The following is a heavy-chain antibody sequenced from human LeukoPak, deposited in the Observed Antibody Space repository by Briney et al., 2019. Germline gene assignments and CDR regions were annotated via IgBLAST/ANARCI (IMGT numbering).Heavy chain of an antibody. CDR2: LRPVFGPI. Sequence: SVKVSCKASGDTFSSYAISWVRQAPGQGLEWIGGLRPVFGPINSAQKFQDRVTLTKDDSTTTAYMELRSLRSEDTAVYYCATNPMTGYHLGDHFYFYMAVWGKGTTVTVS. J-gene: IGHJ6*03. V-gene: IGHV1-69*05. CDR3: ATNPMTGYHLGDHFYFYMAV. D-gene: IGHD1-20*01. CDR1: GDTFSSYA.